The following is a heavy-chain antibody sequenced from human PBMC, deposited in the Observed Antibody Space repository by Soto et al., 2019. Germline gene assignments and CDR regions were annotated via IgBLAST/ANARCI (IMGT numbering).Heavy chain of an antibody. CDR2: IKSKTDGGTT. Sequence: PGGSLRLSCAASGFTFSNAWMNWVRQAPGKGLEWVGRIKSKTDGGTTDYAAPVKGRFTISRDDSKNTLYLQMNSLKTKNTAVYYCTSGGYDYYYYYYGMDVWGQGTTFTVSS. CDR1: GFTFSNAW. V-gene: IGHV3-15*07. CDR3: TSGGYDYYYYYYGMDV. J-gene: IGHJ6*01. D-gene: IGHD5-12*01.